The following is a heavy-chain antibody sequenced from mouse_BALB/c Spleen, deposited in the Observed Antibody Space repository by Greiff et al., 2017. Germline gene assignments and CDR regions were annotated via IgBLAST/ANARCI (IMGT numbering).Heavy chain of an antibody. Sequence: VQLQQSGPELVKPGASVKMSCKASGYTFTSYVMHWVKQKPGQGLEWIGYINPYNDGTKYNEKFKGKATLTSDKSSSTAYMELSSLTSEDSAVYYCARPYGSSWFAYWGQGTLVTVSA. CDR2: INPYNDGT. J-gene: IGHJ3*01. D-gene: IGHD1-1*01. V-gene: IGHV1-14*01. CDR3: ARPYGSSWFAY. CDR1: GYTFTSYV.